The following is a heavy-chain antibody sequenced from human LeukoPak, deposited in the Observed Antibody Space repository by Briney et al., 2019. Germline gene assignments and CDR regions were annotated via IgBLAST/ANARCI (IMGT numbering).Heavy chain of an antibody. V-gene: IGHV3-30-3*01. CDR2: ISYDGSNK. J-gene: IGHJ4*02. CDR1: GFTFSSYA. Sequence: GGSLRLSCAASGFTFSSYAMHWVRQAPGKGLEWVAVISYDGSNKYYADSVKGRFTISRDNSKNTLYLQMNSLRAEDTAVYYCARDTRVSSSWNLFDYWGQGTLVTVSS. CDR3: ARDTRVSSSWNLFDY. D-gene: IGHD6-13*01.